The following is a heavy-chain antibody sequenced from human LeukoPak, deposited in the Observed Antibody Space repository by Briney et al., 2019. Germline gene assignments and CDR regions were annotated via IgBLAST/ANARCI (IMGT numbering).Heavy chain of an antibody. CDR1: GFTFSSYA. Sequence: GGSLRLSCAASGFTFSSYAMHWVRQAPGKGLEYVSAISSNGGSTYYANSVKGRFTISRDNSKNTLYLQMGSLRAEDMAVYYCARASKDGSGLYYFDYWGRGTLVTVSS. V-gene: IGHV3-64*01. D-gene: IGHD5-24*01. CDR3: ARASKDGSGLYYFDY. J-gene: IGHJ4*02. CDR2: ISSNGGST.